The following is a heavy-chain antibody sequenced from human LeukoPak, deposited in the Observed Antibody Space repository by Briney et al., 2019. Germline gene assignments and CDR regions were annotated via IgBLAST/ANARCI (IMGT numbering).Heavy chain of an antibody. J-gene: IGHJ4*02. V-gene: IGHV3-48*03. CDR1: GFTFSSYE. D-gene: IGHD1-14*01. Sequence: GGSLRLSCAASGFTFSSYEMNWVRQAPGKGLEWVSYISSSGSTIYYADSVKGRFTISRDNAKNSLYLQMNSLRAEDTAVYYCAAAPLPHSYFYYWGQGTLVTVSS. CDR3: AAAPLPHSYFYY. CDR2: ISSSGSTI.